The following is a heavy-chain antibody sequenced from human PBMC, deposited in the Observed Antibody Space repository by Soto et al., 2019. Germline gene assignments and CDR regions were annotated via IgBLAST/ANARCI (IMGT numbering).Heavy chain of an antibody. J-gene: IGHJ5*02. CDR1: GGSISSGGYY. CDR2: IYYSGST. CDR3: AREPIKNWFDP. V-gene: IGHV4-31*03. Sequence: SETLSLTCTVSGGSISSGGYYWSWIRQHPGKGLEWIGYIYYSGSTYYNPSLRSRVTISVDTSKNQFSLKLSSVTAADTAVYYCAREPIKNWFDPWGQGTLVTVYS.